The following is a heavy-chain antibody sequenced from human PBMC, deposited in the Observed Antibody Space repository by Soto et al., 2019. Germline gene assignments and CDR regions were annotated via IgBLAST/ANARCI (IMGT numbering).Heavy chain of an antibody. Sequence: EVQLLESGGGLVQPGGSLRLSCAASGFTFTTHAMNWVRQAPGKGLEWVSSISGSGGTTDYADSVKGRFTISRDNSXNTLYLQLNSLRAEDTAVYYCAKGLGEFSYYGMDVWGQGTTVTVSS. CDR1: GFTFTTHA. CDR3: AKGLGEFSYYGMDV. J-gene: IGHJ6*02. V-gene: IGHV3-23*01. CDR2: ISGSGGTT. D-gene: IGHD3-10*01.